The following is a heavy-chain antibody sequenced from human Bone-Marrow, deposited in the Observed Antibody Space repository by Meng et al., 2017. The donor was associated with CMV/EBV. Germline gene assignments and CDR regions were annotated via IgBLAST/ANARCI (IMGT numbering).Heavy chain of an antibody. D-gene: IGHD2-15*01. CDR1: GGSFSGYY. CDR2: INHSGST. J-gene: IGHJ6*02. CDR3: ARVLGGSCGELYYYYYGMDV. Sequence: GSLRLSCAVYGGSFSGYYWSWIGQPPGKGLEWIGEINHSGSTNYNPSLKSRVTIAVDTSKNQFSLKLSSVTGADTAVYYCARVLGGSCGELYYYYYGMDVWGQGTTVTVSS. V-gene: IGHV4-34*01.